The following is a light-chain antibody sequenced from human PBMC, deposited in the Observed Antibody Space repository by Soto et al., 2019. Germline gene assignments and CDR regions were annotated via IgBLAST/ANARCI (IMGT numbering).Light chain of an antibody. V-gene: IGKV2-30*01. CDR1: QSLAYIDGNTY. J-gene: IGKJ2*01. CDR3: MEGTHWPPYT. CDR2: KVS. Sequence: EVVMTQSPLSLPVTLGQPASISCRSSQSLAYIDGNTYLSWFQQRPGQSPRRLIYKVSNRESGVQDRCSGSGSGTDCTQKIIRVEAEDVGLYYCMEGTHWPPYTFGQGTKLEIK.